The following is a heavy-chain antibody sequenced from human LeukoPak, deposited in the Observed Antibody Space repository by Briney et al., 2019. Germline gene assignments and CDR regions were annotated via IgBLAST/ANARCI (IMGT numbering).Heavy chain of an antibody. J-gene: IGHJ3*02. D-gene: IGHD2-15*01. CDR3: TTDSSFPEAFDI. V-gene: IGHV3-15*01. CDR2: IKSKTDGGTT. Sequence: GGSLRLSCAASGFTFSNAWMSWLRQAPGKGLEWVGRIKSKTDGGTTDYAAPVKGRFTISRDDSKNTLYLQMNSLKTEDTAVYYCTTDSSFPEAFDIWGQGTMVTVSS. CDR1: GFTFSNAW.